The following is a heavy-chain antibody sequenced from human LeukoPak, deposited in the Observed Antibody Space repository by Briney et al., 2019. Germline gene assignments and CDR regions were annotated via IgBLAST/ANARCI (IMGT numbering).Heavy chain of an antibody. CDR3: ARVTTGDYYYGMDV. D-gene: IGHD4-17*01. J-gene: IGHJ6*02. CDR2: VNKDGTEK. Sequence: GGSLRLSCAASGISFSSHWMSWVRQAPGKGLEWVANVNKDGTEKKYVDSVKGRFTISRGNAKNSLYLQMNSLRAEDTAVYYCARVTTGDYYYGMDVWGQGTTVTVSS. V-gene: IGHV3-7*02. CDR1: GISFSSHW.